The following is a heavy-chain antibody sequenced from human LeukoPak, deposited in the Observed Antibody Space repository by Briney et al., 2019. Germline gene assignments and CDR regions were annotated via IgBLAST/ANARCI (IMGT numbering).Heavy chain of an antibody. J-gene: IGHJ4*02. D-gene: IGHD6-13*01. CDR1: GFTFSSYA. V-gene: IGHV3-7*01. CDR2: IKLDGSEK. Sequence: PGGSLRLSCAASGFTFSSYAMSWVRQAPGKGLEWVANIKLDGSEKNYVDSVKGRFTISRDNTKNSLYLQMNSLRAEDTAVYYCAREGGSSSWYGREAYFDYWGQGTLVTVSS. CDR3: AREGGSSSWYGREAYFDY.